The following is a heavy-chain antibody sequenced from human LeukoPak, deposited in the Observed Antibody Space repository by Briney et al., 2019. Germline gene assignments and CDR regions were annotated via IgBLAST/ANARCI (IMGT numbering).Heavy chain of an antibody. J-gene: IGHJ6*02. V-gene: IGHV3-21*01. CDR1: GFTFSSYS. CDR3: ARDERSSYGMDV. CDR2: ISSSSSYI. Sequence: PGGSLRLSCAASGFTFSSYSMNWVRQAPGKGLEWVSSISSSSSYIYYADSVKGRFTISRDNAKNSLYLQMNSLRAEDTAAYYCARDERSSYGMDVWGQGTTVTVSS. D-gene: IGHD6-6*01.